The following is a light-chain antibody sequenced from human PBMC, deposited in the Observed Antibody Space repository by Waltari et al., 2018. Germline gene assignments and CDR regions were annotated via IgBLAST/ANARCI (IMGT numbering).Light chain of an antibody. V-gene: IGKV3-11*01. Sequence: EIVLTQSPATLSLSPGDRATLPCRASLSVSSYLAGYQQNPGQTPRLLSYDASSRATVSPARFSGSGSGTDFTLTISSLEPEDFAVYYCQHRSNWPRTFGQGTRLEIK. CDR3: QHRSNWPRT. J-gene: IGKJ5*01. CDR2: DAS. CDR1: LSVSSY.